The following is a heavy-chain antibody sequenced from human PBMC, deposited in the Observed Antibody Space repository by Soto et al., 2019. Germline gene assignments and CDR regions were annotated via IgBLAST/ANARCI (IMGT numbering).Heavy chain of an antibody. CDR3: ARCYCSLGSCYTCWHFHL. CDR2: VGPYNGNT. Sequence: QVQLVQSGAEVKKPGASVRVSCKASGYTFTNYGISWVRQAPGQGLEWMGWVGPYNGNTDHAQNFQGRVTMTTDTSTNTAYMELGSLRSDDTALYYCARCYCSLGSCYTCWHFHLWGRGTLVTVSS. D-gene: IGHD2-15*01. V-gene: IGHV1-18*04. J-gene: IGHJ2*01. CDR1: GYTFTNYG.